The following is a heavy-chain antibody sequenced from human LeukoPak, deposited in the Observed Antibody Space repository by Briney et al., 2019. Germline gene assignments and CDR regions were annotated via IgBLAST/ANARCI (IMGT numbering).Heavy chain of an antibody. CDR3: AKYYVWWFDP. CDR1: GGSISSSSYY. CDR2: IYYSGST. J-gene: IGHJ5*02. V-gene: IGHV4-39*07. Sequence: SETLSLTCTVSGGSISSSSYYWGWIRQPPVKGLEWIGSIYYSGSTYYNPSLKSRVTISLDTSKNQFSLKLSSVTAADTAVYYCAKYYVWWFDPWGQGTLVTVSS. D-gene: IGHD3-16*01.